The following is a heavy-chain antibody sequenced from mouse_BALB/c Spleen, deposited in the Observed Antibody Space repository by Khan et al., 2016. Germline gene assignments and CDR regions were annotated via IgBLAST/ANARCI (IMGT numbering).Heavy chain of an antibody. D-gene: IGHD1-1*01. J-gene: IGHJ1*01. Sequence: QIQLVQSGPELKKPGKTVTISCKASGYTFTNYGMNWVKQAPGKGLKWMGWINTYSGESTYADDFKGRFAFSLETSANTAYLQINNLKNEDTATYFCARYRYYYGSSRYFDVWGAGTTVTVSS. CDR2: INTYSGES. V-gene: IGHV9-3-1*01. CDR3: ARYRYYYGSSRYFDV. CDR1: GYTFTNYG.